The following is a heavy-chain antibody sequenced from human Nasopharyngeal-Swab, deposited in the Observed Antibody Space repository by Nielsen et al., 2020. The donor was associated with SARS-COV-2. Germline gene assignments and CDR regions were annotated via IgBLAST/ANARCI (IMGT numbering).Heavy chain of an antibody. J-gene: IGHJ4*02. V-gene: IGHV1-24*01. Sequence: ASVKVSCKASGYTFTGYYMHWVRQAPGQGLAWMGGFDPEDGETIYAQKFQGRVTMTEDTSTDTAYMELSSLRSEDTAVYYCATTPRRFLEWFLFDYWGQGTLVTVSS. D-gene: IGHD3-3*01. CDR3: ATTPRRFLEWFLFDY. CDR1: GYTFTGYY. CDR2: FDPEDGET.